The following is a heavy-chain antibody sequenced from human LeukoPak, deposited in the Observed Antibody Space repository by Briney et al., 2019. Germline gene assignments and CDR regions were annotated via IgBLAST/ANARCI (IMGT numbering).Heavy chain of an antibody. Sequence: KPSQTLSLTCTVSDGSLTNYDWSWVRQPPGKGLEFIGHVHYSGTTNYNPSLRSRVTISIDTSKKHFFLKLKSVTAADTAVYYCATGYGDFRVEGRYFYSWGQGTLVTVSS. J-gene: IGHJ4*02. CDR3: ATGYGDFRVEGRYFYS. V-gene: IGHV4-59*01. D-gene: IGHD4-17*01. CDR2: VHYSGTT. CDR1: DGSLTNYD.